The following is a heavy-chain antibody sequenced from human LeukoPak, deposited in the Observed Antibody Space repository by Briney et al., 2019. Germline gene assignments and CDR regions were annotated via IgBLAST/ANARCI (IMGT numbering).Heavy chain of an antibody. V-gene: IGHV3-48*03. D-gene: IGHD1-20*01. CDR2: ISSSGSSI. CDR1: GFTFSDYE. CDR3: AKGVTGSPRAPLDC. J-gene: IGHJ4*02. Sequence: PGGSLRLSCAASGFTFSDYEMNWVRQAPGKGLEWVSYISSSGSSIYYADSVKGRFTISRDNAKNSLYLQMNSLRAEDTAVYYCAKGVTGSPRAPLDCWGQGTLVTVSS.